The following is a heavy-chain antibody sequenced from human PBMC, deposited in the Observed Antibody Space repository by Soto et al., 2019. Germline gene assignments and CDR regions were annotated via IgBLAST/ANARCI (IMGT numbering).Heavy chain of an antibody. V-gene: IGHV1-69*02. CDR1: GGTFRNYP. CDR2: IFPLTDIP. Sequence: QVQLVQSGTEVKKPGSSVKVSCKASGGTFRNYPINWVRQAPGQGLEWMGSIFPLTDIPDYAQNFQARLTISADKSTSTVYMELSSLTSDDTAMYFCARGPLVVLNYFETWGQGTLSTVSS. CDR3: ARGPLVVLNYFET. J-gene: IGHJ4*02.